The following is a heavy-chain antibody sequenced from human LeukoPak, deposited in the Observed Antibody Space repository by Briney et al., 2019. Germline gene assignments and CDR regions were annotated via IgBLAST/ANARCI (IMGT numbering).Heavy chain of an antibody. J-gene: IGHJ4*02. CDR3: VMFYYDFWSGYSDY. CDR1: GFTFSSYW. Sequence: PGGSLRLSCAASGFTFSSYWMSWVRQAPGKGLEWVANIKQDGSEKYYVDSVKGRFTISRDNAKNSLYLQMNSLRAEDTAVYYCVMFYYDFWSGYSDYWGQGTLVTVSS. D-gene: IGHD3-3*01. CDR2: IKQDGSEK. V-gene: IGHV3-7*01.